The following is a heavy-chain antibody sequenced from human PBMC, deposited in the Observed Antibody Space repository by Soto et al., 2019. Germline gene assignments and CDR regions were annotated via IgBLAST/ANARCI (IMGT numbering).Heavy chain of an antibody. CDR3: ARDLVGYYDSSGYYPNWFDP. CDR2: IIPIFGTA. CDR1: GGTFSSYA. D-gene: IGHD3-22*01. J-gene: IGHJ5*02. Sequence: SVKVSCKASGGTFSSYAISWVRQAPGQGLEWMGGIIPIFGTANYAQKFQGRVTITADESTSTAYMELSSLRSEDTAVYYCARDLVGYYDSSGYYPNWFDPWGQGTLVTVSS. V-gene: IGHV1-69*13.